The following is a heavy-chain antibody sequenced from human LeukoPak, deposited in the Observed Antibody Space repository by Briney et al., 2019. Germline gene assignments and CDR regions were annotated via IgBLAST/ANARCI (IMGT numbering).Heavy chain of an antibody. CDR3: ARDLFTSSWYRWFDP. V-gene: IGHV4-4*07. D-gene: IGHD6-13*01. J-gene: IGHJ5*02. CDR1: GDSISSYY. Sequence: SETLSLTCTVSGDSISSYYWSWIRQPAGKGLEWIGRIYSSGSTNYNPSLKSRVTISEDTSKNQFSLKLTSVTAADTAVYYCARDLFTSSWYRWFDPWGQGTLVTVSS. CDR2: IYSSGST.